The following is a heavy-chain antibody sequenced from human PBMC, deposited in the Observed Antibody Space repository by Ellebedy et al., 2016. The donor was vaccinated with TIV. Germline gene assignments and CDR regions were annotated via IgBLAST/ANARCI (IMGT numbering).Heavy chain of an antibody. CDR3: ARESVRYFDWDY. CDR1: GFTLSGYW. Sequence: PGGSLRLSCVASGFTLSGYWMHWVRQVPGKGLVWLARINTDGSSTSYADSVEGRFPISRDNAKKKLYLEMSGLRSDETAVYYCARESVRYFDWDYWGQGTLVAV. J-gene: IGHJ4*02. V-gene: IGHV3-74*01. CDR2: INTDGSST. D-gene: IGHD3-9*01.